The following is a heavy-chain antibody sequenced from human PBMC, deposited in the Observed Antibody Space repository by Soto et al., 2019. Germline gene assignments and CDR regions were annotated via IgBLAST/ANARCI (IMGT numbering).Heavy chain of an antibody. V-gene: IGHV3-23*01. D-gene: IGHD3-22*01. CDR1: GFTFSSYA. Sequence: PVGSLRLSCAASGFTFSSYAMSWVRQAPGKGLEWVSAISGSGGSTYYADSVKGRFTISRDNSKNTLYLQMNSLRAEDTAVYYCAKVVYYYDSSGYFDYWGQGTLVTVSS. CDR3: AKVVYYYDSSGYFDY. CDR2: ISGSGGST. J-gene: IGHJ4*02.